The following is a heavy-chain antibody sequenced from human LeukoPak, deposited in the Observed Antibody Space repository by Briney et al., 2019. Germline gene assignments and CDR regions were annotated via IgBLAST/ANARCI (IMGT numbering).Heavy chain of an antibody. J-gene: IGHJ6*02. V-gene: IGHV4-30-2*01. D-gene: IGHD5-12*01. Sequence: SQTLSLTCAVSGGSISSGGYSWSCIRQPPGKGLEWIGYIYHSGSTYYNPSLKSRATISVDRSKNQFSLKLSSVTSADTAVYYCARVRSYDPLRMDVWGQGTTVTVSS. CDR2: IYHSGST. CDR1: GGSISSGGYS. CDR3: ARVRSYDPLRMDV.